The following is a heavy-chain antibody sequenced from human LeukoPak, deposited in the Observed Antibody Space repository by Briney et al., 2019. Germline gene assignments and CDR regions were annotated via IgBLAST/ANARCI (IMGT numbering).Heavy chain of an antibody. Sequence: SETLSLTCAVYGGSFSGYYWSWIRQPPGKGLEWIGEINHSGSTNYNPSLKSRVTISVDTSKNQFSLKLSSVTAADTAVYYCARGFYGSGSRFFDYWGQGNLVTVSS. J-gene: IGHJ4*02. CDR3: ARGFYGSGSRFFDY. CDR2: INHSGST. D-gene: IGHD3-10*01. V-gene: IGHV4-34*01. CDR1: GGSFSGYY.